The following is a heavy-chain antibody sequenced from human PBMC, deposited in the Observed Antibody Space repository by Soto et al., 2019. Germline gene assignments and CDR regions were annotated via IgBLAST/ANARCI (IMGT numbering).Heavy chain of an antibody. Sequence: QVQLVQSGAEVKKPGSSVKVSCKASGGTFSSYTISWVRQAPGQGLEWMGRIIPILGIANYAQKFQGRVTLTADKSTSTAYMELSSLRSEDTAVYYCASLNYYDSSGYYGGEFDYWGQGTLVTVSS. V-gene: IGHV1-69*02. J-gene: IGHJ4*02. CDR1: GGTFSSYT. D-gene: IGHD3-22*01. CDR2: IIPILGIA. CDR3: ASLNYYDSSGYYGGEFDY.